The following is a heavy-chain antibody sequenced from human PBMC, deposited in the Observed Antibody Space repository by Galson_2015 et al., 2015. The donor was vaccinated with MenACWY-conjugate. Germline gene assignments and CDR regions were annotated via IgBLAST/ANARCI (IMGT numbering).Heavy chain of an antibody. CDR3: ARRGRGYCTSSICYKEAFDY. V-gene: IGHV3-11*01. CDR1: GFTFSDYY. Sequence: SLRLSCAASGFTFSDYYMSWFRQAPGKGLEWVSYISSSGSNIYYADSVKGRFTISRDNAKNSLYLQMNSLRAEDTAVYYCARRGRGYCTSSICYKEAFDYWGQGTLVTVSS. D-gene: IGHD2-2*01. J-gene: IGHJ4*02. CDR2: ISSSGSNI.